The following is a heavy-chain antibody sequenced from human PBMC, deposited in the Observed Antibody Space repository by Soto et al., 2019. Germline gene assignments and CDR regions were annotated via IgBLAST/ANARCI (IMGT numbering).Heavy chain of an antibody. Sequence: QVQLVESGGGVVQPGRSLRLSCAASGFTFSSYGMHWVRQAPGKGLEWVAVISYDGSNKYYADSVKGRFTISRDNSKNTLYLQMHSLRAEDTAVYYCAKDRWIAVAGTLIDYWGQGPLVTVSS. J-gene: IGHJ4*02. CDR3: AKDRWIAVAGTLIDY. CDR1: GFTFSSYG. V-gene: IGHV3-30*18. D-gene: IGHD6-19*01. CDR2: ISYDGSNK.